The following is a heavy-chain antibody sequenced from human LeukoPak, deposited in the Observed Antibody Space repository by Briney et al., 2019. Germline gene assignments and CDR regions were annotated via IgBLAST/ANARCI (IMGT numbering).Heavy chain of an antibody. Sequence: GGSLRLSCAASGFTFSSYSMNWVRQAPGKGLEWVSSISSSSSYIYYADSVKGRFTISRDNAKNSLYLQMNSLRAEDTAVYYCARVSTILLWFGESDYWGQGTLVTVSS. V-gene: IGHV3-21*01. CDR3: ARVSTILLWFGESDY. D-gene: IGHD3-10*01. CDR2: ISSSSSYI. CDR1: GFTFSSYS. J-gene: IGHJ4*02.